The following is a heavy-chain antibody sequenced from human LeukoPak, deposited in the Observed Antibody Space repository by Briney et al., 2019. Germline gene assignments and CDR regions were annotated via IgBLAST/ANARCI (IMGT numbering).Heavy chain of an antibody. Sequence: SETLSLTCTVSGGSISSYYWSWIRQPPGKGLEWIGYIYYSGSTNYNPSLKSRVTISVDTSKNQFSLKLSSVTAADTAVYYCARYYYDILTGYQTYFDYWGQGTLVTVSS. J-gene: IGHJ4*02. D-gene: IGHD3-9*01. CDR3: ARYYYDILTGYQTYFDY. CDR1: GGSISSYY. CDR2: IYYSGST. V-gene: IGHV4-59*08.